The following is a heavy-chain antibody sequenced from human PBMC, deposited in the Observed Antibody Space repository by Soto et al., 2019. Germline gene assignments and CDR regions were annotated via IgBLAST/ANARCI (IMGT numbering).Heavy chain of an antibody. CDR2: ISSSGSTI. J-gene: IGHJ6*02. CDR3: AREPFTPRSSGWYHSPAWEHYYYYGMDV. CDR1: GFTFSDYY. Sequence: QVQLVESGGGLVKPGGSLRLSCAASGFTFSDYYMSWIRQAPGKGLEWVSYISSSGSTIYYADSVKGRFTISRDNAKNSLYLQMNSLRAEDKAVYYCAREPFTPRSSGWYHSPAWEHYYYYGMDVWGQGTTVTVSS. D-gene: IGHD6-19*01. V-gene: IGHV3-11*01.